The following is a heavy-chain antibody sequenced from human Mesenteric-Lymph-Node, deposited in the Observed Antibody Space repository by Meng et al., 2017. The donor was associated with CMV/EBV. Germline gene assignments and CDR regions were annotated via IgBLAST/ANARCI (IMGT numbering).Heavy chain of an antibody. CDR1: GFTVNSNS. CDR2: IYTGGNT. Sequence: GESLKISCAASGFTVNSNSMSWVRQAPGKGLEWVSIIYTGGNTFYADSVKGRFTVSRDSSKNTLYLQMNGLRVEDTAVYYCARLSRYWGQGALVTVSS. V-gene: IGHV3-53*01. J-gene: IGHJ4*02. CDR3: ARLSRY.